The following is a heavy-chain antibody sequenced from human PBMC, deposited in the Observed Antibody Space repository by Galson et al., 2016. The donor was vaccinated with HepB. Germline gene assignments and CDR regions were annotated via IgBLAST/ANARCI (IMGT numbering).Heavy chain of an antibody. CDR2: INNGGGTT. D-gene: IGHD3-10*01. CDR1: GFSIQMYA. Sequence: SLRLSCAASGFSIQMYAINWVRQAPGTGLEWVSSINNGGGTTRYGDFVQGRFTISRDTSKNMVFLDMNRLRAEDTALYFCVKDAGRSGRQYFFDSGGQGTVVTV. V-gene: IGHV3-23*01. J-gene: IGHJ4*02. CDR3: VKDAGRSGRQYFFDS.